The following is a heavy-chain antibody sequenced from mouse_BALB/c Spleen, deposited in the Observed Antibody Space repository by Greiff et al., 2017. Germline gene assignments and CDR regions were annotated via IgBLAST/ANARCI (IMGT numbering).Heavy chain of an antibody. Sequence: QVQLQQSGAELVKPGASVKLSCKASGYTFTSYYMYWVKQRPGQGLEWIGEINPSNGGTNFNEKFKSKATLTVDKSSSTAYMQLSSLTSEDSAVYYCTRFYGSSYDYAMDYWGQGTSVTVSS. CDR1: GYTFTSYY. J-gene: IGHJ4*01. V-gene: IGHV1S81*02. CDR2: INPSNGGT. D-gene: IGHD1-1*01. CDR3: TRFYGSSYDYAMDY.